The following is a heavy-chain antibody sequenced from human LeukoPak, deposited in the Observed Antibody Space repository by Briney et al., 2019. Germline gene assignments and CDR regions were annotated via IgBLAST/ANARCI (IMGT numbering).Heavy chain of an antibody. CDR1: EFTFATYG. D-gene: IGHD6-6*01. CDR2: IQYDGSYK. CDR3: ATSPGLGYSSSLTGVDY. Sequence: PGGSLRLSCAAAEFTFATYGMHWVRQAPGKGLEWVAFIQYDGSYKDYGDPVKGRFTISRDNAKNSLYLQMNSLRAEDTAVYYCATSPGLGYSSSLTGVDYWGQGTLVTVSS. V-gene: IGHV3-30*02. J-gene: IGHJ4*02.